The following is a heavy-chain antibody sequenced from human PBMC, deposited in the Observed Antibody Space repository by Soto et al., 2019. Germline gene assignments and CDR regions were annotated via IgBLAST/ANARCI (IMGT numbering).Heavy chain of an antibody. J-gene: IGHJ6*02. V-gene: IGHV4-61*01. Sequence: SETLSLTCTVSGVSVSGSSCWTWIRQAPGKGLEWIGCIFYNGTTNYNPSLRSPVTISVDTSKNQFSLKVTSVTAADTAVYWCARGKGDSSGWYSEVYYYGMDVWGQGTTVTAP. CDR3: ARGKGDSSGWYSEVYYYGMDV. D-gene: IGHD6-19*01. CDR2: IFYNGTT. CDR1: GVSVSGSSC.